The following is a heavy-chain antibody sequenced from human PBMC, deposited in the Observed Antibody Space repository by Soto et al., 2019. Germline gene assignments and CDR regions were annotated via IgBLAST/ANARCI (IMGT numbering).Heavy chain of an antibody. V-gene: IGHV1-69*01. CDR3: AKLLGPGSYYDDDY. D-gene: IGHD3-10*01. Sequence: QVQLVQSGAEVKKPGASVKVSCKASGYTFTAYYMYWVRQAPGQGLEWMGGIIAYFGTATYAHKFRGRLTITADDSSLTNYMELRSLTADDTAIYYFAKLLGPGSYYDDDYWGQGTLVTVSS. CDR2: IIAYFGTA. CDR1: GYTFTAYY. J-gene: IGHJ4*02.